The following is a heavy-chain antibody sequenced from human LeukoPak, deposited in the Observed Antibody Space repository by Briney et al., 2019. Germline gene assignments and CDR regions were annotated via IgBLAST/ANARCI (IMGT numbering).Heavy chain of an antibody. CDR1: GFTFSNYW. CDR2: INERATII. Sequence: GGSLRLSCAASGFTFSNYWMHWVRQAPGKGLEWVSRINERATIISYADSGKGRFTISRENARNTLYLQMNSLTAEDTAVYYCVRDLILVWTPGDDFDHWGQGTLVTVSS. V-gene: IGHV3-74*01. D-gene: IGHD3-16*01. CDR3: VRDLILVWTPGDDFDH. J-gene: IGHJ4*02.